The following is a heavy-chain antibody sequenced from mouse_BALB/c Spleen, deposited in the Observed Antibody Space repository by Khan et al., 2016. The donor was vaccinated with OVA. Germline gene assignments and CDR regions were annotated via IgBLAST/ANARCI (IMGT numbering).Heavy chain of an antibody. CDR2: ISSGGDYT. CDR1: GFTFSTYA. Sequence: EVELVESGGGLVKPGGPLKLSCAASGFTFSTYAMSWVRQTPEKRLEWVATISSGGDYTYYPDSVKGRFTISRDNAKNTLYLQMNSLRYEDTAMYYCARHNYGPFAYWGQGTLVTVSA. V-gene: IGHV5-9-3*01. J-gene: IGHJ3*01. D-gene: IGHD1-1*01. CDR3: ARHNYGPFAY.